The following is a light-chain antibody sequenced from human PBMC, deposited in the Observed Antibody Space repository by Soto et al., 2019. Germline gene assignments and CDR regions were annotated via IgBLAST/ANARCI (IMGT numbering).Light chain of an antibody. CDR1: QSISSG. V-gene: IGKV1-5*01. Sequence: DIQMTQSPSTLSASVGDRVTITCRASQSISSGLAWYQQKPGKAPKLLIYDASSLESGVPSRFSGSGSGTDFTLTISSLQAEDVALYYCQQYYNTVTFGGGTKVDNK. J-gene: IGKJ4*01. CDR3: QQYYNTVT. CDR2: DAS.